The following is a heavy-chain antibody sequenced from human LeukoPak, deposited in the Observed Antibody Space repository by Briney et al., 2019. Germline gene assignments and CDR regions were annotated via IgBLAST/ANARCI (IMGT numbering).Heavy chain of an antibody. CDR1: GFMFSDYH. V-gene: IGHV3-11*06. CDR2: ISVGSSST. D-gene: IGHD1-26*01. J-gene: IGHJ4*02. CDR3: ARDGTYDYFDY. Sequence: GGSLRLSCAASGFMFSDYHMSWIRQAPGKGLEWVSYISVGSSSTNYADSVKGRFTISRDNAKNSLYLQMNSLRAEDTAVYYCARDGTYDYFDYWGQGTLVTVSS.